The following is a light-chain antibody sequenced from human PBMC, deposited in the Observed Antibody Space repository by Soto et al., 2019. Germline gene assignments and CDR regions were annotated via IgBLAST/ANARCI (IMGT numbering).Light chain of an antibody. CDR2: GAS. Sequence: EIVMTQSPATLSVSPGERSSVSCMSSQSVSSNLAWYQQKPGQAPRLLIYGASTRATGIPARFSGSGSGTEFTLTISSLQSEDFAVYYCQQYNNWPQWTFGQGTKVDIK. J-gene: IGKJ1*01. CDR1: QSVSSN. V-gene: IGKV3-15*01. CDR3: QQYNNWPQWT.